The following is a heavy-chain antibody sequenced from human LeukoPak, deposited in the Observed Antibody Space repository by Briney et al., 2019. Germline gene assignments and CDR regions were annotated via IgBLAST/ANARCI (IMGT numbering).Heavy chain of an antibody. J-gene: IGHJ1*01. CDR2: IHYSGNT. Sequence: SETLSLTCTVSGGSISSSNYYWGWIRQPPGKGLEWIGTIHYSGNTYYNPSLKSRVAISVDTSKNHFSLKLSSVTAADTAVSYCARGAAPFQHWGQGTLVTVSS. CDR1: GGSISSSNYY. V-gene: IGHV4-39*07. CDR3: ARGAAPFQH. D-gene: IGHD2-15*01.